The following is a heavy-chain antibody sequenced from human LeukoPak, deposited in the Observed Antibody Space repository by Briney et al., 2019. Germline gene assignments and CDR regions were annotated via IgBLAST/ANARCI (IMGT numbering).Heavy chain of an antibody. V-gene: IGHV3-30*14. CDR1: GFTFSSYA. Sequence: PGGSLRLSCAASGFTFSSYAMHWVRQAPGKGLEWAAVIWSDGSNTYYADSVKGRFTISRDNSKNTLYLQMNSLRAEDTAVYYCARGLHGDYGGYWGQGTLVTVSS. D-gene: IGHD4-17*01. CDR2: IWSDGSNT. CDR3: ARGLHGDYGGY. J-gene: IGHJ4*02.